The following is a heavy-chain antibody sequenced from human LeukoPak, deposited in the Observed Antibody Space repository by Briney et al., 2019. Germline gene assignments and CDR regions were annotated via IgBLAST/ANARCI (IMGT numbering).Heavy chain of an antibody. J-gene: IGHJ5*02. CDR1: GGSISRYY. CDR3: ARGFKREAVSNWFDP. CDR2: IYYSGST. D-gene: IGHD1-26*01. V-gene: IGHV4-59*01. Sequence: PSETLSLTCTVSGGSISRYYWSWIRQPPGKGLEWIGYIYYSGSTNYNPSLKSRVTISVDTSKNQFSLKLSSVTAADTAVYYCARGFKREAVSNWFDPWGQGTLVTVSS.